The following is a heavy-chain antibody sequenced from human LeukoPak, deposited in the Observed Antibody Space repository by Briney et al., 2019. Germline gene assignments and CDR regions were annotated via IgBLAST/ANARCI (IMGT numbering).Heavy chain of an antibody. J-gene: IGHJ4*02. CDR2: ISAYNGNT. Sequence: ASVKVSXKASGYTFTSYGISWVRQAPGQGLEWMGWISAYNGNTNYAQKLQGRVTMTTDTSTSTAYMELRSLRSDDTAVYYCARDYGGAPDIVVVVAVDYWGQGTLVTVSS. CDR1: GYTFTSYG. V-gene: IGHV1-18*01. CDR3: ARDYGGAPDIVVVVAVDY. D-gene: IGHD2-15*01.